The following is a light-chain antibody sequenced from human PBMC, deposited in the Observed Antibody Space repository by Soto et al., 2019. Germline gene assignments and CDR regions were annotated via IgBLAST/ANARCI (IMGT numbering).Light chain of an antibody. CDR1: QSVSSSY. J-gene: IGKJ1*01. CDR3: QHYSYSLT. CDR2: GAS. V-gene: IGKV3-20*01. Sequence: ELVFTQSPGTLSLSKGERATLSCRASQSVSSSYLAWHQQTRGQARRLLIYGASSRASGTPDRFSSSGSGTFITLTSSILQADVATYYYRQHYSYSLTFGQGTKVDI.